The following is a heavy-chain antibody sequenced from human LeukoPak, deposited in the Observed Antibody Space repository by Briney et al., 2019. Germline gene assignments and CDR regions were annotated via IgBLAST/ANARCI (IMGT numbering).Heavy chain of an antibody. V-gene: IGHV3-30-3*02. Sequence: PGGSLRLSCAASGFTFSSYAMHWVRQAPGKGLEWVAVISYDGSNKYYADSVKGRFTISRDNSKNTLYLQMNSLRAEDTAVYYCAKDWEGVGATTAYFDYWGQGTLVTVSS. CDR1: GFTFSSYA. D-gene: IGHD1-26*01. CDR3: AKDWEGVGATTAYFDY. CDR2: ISYDGSNK. J-gene: IGHJ4*02.